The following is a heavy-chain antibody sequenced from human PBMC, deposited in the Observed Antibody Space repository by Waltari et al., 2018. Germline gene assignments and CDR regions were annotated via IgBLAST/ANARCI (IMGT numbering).Heavy chain of an antibody. Sequence: QVQLQQSGPGLVKPSQTLSLTCAISGDSVSSNSAAWTWIRQSPSRGLEWLGRTNNRSKGYNDYAVTVKIRITITPDPSKTQFSRRLNSVTPEDTAVYYCARGFSYGKGGYYYMDVWGKGTTVTVSS. CDR1: GDSVSSNSAA. D-gene: IGHD1-26*01. CDR3: ARGFSYGKGGYYYMDV. CDR2: TNNRSKGYN. J-gene: IGHJ6*03. V-gene: IGHV6-1*01.